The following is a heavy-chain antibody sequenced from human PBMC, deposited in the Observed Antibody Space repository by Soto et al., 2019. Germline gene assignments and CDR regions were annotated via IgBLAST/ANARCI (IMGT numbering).Heavy chain of an antibody. V-gene: IGHV1-18*01. CDR1: GYTFTSYG. D-gene: IGHD3-10*01. Sequence: QVQLVQSGAEVKKPGASVKVSCKASGYTFTSYGISWVRQAPAQGGEGMGWISAYNGNTNYAQKLQDRVTMTTDTSTSTADMALGSLCSDDTAVYYCARAYDYGAGAWYWGLGTLVTVSS. CDR3: ARAYDYGAGAWY. CDR2: ISAYNGNT. J-gene: IGHJ4*02.